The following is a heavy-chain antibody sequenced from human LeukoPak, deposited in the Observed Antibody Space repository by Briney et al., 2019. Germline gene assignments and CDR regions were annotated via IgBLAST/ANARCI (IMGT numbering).Heavy chain of an antibody. V-gene: IGHV3-23*01. D-gene: IGHD3-3*01. CDR3: AKSPNPFGVVNAVDY. Sequence: GGSLRLSCAASGFTFSSYAMSWVRQAPGKGLEWVSAISGSGGSTYYADSVKGRFTISRDNSKNTLYLQMNSLRAEDTAVYYCAKSPNPFGVVNAVDYWGQGTLVTVSS. CDR1: GFTFSSYA. J-gene: IGHJ4*02. CDR2: ISGSGGST.